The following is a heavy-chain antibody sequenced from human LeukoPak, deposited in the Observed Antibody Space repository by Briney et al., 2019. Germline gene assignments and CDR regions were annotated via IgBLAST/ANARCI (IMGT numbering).Heavy chain of an antibody. D-gene: IGHD3-3*01. CDR3: ARVISPLDFWSGYAPYYFDY. CDR2: INHSGST. Sequence: PSETLSLTCAVYGGSFSGYYWSWIRQPPGKGLEWIGEINHSGSTNYNPSLKSRVTISVDTSKNQFSLKLSSVTAADTAVYYCARVISPLDFWSGYAPYYFDYWGQGTLVTVSS. J-gene: IGHJ4*02. V-gene: IGHV4-34*01. CDR1: GGSFSGYY.